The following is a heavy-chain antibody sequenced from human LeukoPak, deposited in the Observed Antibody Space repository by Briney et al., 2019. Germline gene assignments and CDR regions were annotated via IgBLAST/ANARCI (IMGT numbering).Heavy chain of an antibody. CDR3: EKGRSSGWPFDAFDL. V-gene: IGHV3-23*01. D-gene: IGHD6-25*01. CDR2: VSGNGVNT. Sequence: GRSLRLSCAASGFTFRSTAMSWVRQAPGKGREGVSTVSGNGVNTYYADSEKGRFTIHRDNSKNTLYLQMTSLSAEDTAVYYCEKGRSSGWPFDAFDLWGQGTMVTVSS. CDR1: GFTFRSTA. J-gene: IGHJ3*01.